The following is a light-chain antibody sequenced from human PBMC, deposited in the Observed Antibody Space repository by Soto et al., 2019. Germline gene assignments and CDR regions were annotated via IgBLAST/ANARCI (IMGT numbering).Light chain of an antibody. CDR2: DVS. Sequence: QSALTQPRSVSGSPGQSVTISCTGTSSDVGGYNYVSWYQQHPGKAPKLMIYDVSKRPSGVPDRFSGSNSGNTASLTISGLQAEDEADYYCCSYAGSYTFGVFXTGTNVTVL. J-gene: IGLJ1*01. CDR3: CSYAGSYTFGV. V-gene: IGLV2-11*01. CDR1: SSDVGGYNY.